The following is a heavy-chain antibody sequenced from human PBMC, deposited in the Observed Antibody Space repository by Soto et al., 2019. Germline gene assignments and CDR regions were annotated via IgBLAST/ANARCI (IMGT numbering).Heavy chain of an antibody. D-gene: IGHD1-26*01. CDR3: ATDIGSYIVDAFDI. Sequence: GASVKVSCKASGGTFSNYAIIWVRQAPGQGLEWMGGINPISGTTDYAQKCQGRVTITADKSTNASYMELSSLMSQDTAVYYCATDIGSYIVDAFDIWGQGTLVTVSS. V-gene: IGHV1-69*06. J-gene: IGHJ3*02. CDR2: INPISGTT. CDR1: GGTFSNYA.